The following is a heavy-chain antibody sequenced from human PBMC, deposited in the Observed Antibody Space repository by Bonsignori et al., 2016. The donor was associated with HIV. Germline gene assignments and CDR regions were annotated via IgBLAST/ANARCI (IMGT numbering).Heavy chain of an antibody. CDR2: INHSGST. CDR3: ARGRTPVWAFSVGFDI. J-gene: IGHJ3*02. V-gene: IGHV4-34*01. D-gene: IGHD3-16*01. Sequence: WIRQPPGKGLEWIGEINHSGSTNYNPSLKSRVTISVDTSKNQFSLKLSSVTAADTAVYYCARGRTPVWAFSVGFDIWGQGTMVTVSS.